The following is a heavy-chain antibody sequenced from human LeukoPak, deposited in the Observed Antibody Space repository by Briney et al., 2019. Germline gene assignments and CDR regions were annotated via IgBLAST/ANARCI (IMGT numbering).Heavy chain of an antibody. CDR2: MNPNSADT. J-gene: IGHJ4*02. V-gene: IGHV1-8*01. CDR3: ARDGNYGDYVL. Sequence: ASVKVSCKASGYTFTSYDINWVRQATGQGLEWMGWMNPNSADTNYAQKFQGRVTLTRDTSISTAYLELTSLRSDDTAVYYCARDGNYGDYVLWGQGTLVTVSS. CDR1: GYTFTSYD. D-gene: IGHD4-17*01.